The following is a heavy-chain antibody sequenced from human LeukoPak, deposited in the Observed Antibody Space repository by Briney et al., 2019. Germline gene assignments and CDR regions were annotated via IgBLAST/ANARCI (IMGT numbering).Heavy chain of an antibody. Sequence: SETLSLTCSVSGGSISSYYWSWIRQPPEKGLEWIGYIYYSGTTNYNPSLKSRVTISVDTSKNQFSLKLSSVTAADTAVYYCARGSKRWDYWGRGTLVTVSS. CDR2: IYYSGTT. D-gene: IGHD4-23*01. CDR3: ARGSKRWDY. CDR1: GGSISSYY. J-gene: IGHJ4*02. V-gene: IGHV4-59*01.